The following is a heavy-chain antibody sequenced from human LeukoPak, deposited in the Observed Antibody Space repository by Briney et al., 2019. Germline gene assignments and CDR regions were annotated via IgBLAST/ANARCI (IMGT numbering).Heavy chain of an antibody. CDR1: GFTLDDYD. CDR2: ISGDGGRT. CDR3: ARETVAGTRGAFDI. D-gene: IGHD6-19*01. J-gene: IGHJ3*02. V-gene: IGHV3-43*02. Sequence: GGSLRLSCAACGFTLDDYDLLWARQPQGRGLGWVHLISGDGGRTYYADSVKGRFTISRDNSKNSLYLQMNSLRTEDTALYYCARETVAGTRGAFDIWGQGTMVTVSS.